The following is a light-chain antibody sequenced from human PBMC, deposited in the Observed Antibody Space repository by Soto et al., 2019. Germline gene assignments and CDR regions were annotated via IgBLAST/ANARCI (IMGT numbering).Light chain of an antibody. J-gene: IGKJ4*02. CDR3: QRYGTSPPRT. CDR2: DES. V-gene: IGKV3-20*01. CDR1: QGVXSN. Sequence: EIALTQSPATLSVSPGERATLACRASQGVXSNLAWYQGKPGQATRILIXDESTRGTGIPDRFIGSGSATDFTLTISRLKPEDFSVYYCQRYGTSPPRTFGGGIKVDIK.